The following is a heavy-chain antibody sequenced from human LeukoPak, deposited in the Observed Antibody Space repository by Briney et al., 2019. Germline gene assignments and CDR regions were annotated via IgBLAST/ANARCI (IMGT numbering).Heavy chain of an antibody. CDR1: GFTFSSYA. Sequence: GGSPRLSCAASGFTFSSYAMSWVRQAPGKGLEWVSAISGSGGSTYYADSVKGRFTISRDNSKNTLYLQMNSLRAEDTAVYCCAKDALTREWFGEATFDYWGQGTLVTVSS. CDR3: AKDALTREWFGEATFDY. D-gene: IGHD3-10*01. J-gene: IGHJ4*02. CDR2: ISGSGGST. V-gene: IGHV3-23*01.